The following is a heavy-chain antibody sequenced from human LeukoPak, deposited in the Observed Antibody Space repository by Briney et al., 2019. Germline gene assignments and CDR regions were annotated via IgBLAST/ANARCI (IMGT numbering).Heavy chain of an antibody. CDR2: INPNSGGT. CDR3: ARDDVTTVTIDY. V-gene: IGHV1-2*02. Sequence: ASVEVSCKASGYTFTGYYMHWVRQAPGQGLEWMGWINPNSGGTNYAQKFQGRVTMTRDTSISTAYIELSRLRSDDTAVYYCARDDVTTVTIDYWGQGTLVTVSS. J-gene: IGHJ4*02. D-gene: IGHD4-11*01. CDR1: GYTFTGYY.